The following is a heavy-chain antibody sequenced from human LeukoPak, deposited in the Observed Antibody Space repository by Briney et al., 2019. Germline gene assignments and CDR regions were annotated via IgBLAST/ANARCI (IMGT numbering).Heavy chain of an antibody. V-gene: IGHV3-23*01. J-gene: IGHJ4*02. CDR3: AKDRSGSSWYVGYY. D-gene: IGHD6-13*01. CDR2: INGSGTST. CDR1: GLTFSSYA. Sequence: GGSLRLSCAASGLTFSSYAMSWVRQAPGKGLEWVSLINGSGTSTYYADSVKGRFTISRDNPKNTLYLQMNSLRAEDTAVYYCAKDRSGSSWYVGYYWGQGTLITVSS.